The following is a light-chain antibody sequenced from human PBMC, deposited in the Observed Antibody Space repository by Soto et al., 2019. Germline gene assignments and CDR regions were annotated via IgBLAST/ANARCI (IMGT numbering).Light chain of an antibody. V-gene: IGLV2-14*01. Sequence: QSALTQPASASGSPGQSITISCTGTSSDVGGYNYVSWYQQHPGKAPKLMIYEVSNRPSGVSNRFSGSKSGTTASLTISGLQAEDEADYYCSSYTSSSTVVFAGGTKLTVL. CDR3: SSYTSSSTVV. J-gene: IGLJ2*01. CDR1: SSDVGGYNY. CDR2: EVS.